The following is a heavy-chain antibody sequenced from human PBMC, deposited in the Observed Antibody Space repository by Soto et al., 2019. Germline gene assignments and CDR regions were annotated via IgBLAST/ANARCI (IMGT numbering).Heavy chain of an antibody. J-gene: IGHJ5*02. Sequence: EVQLVESGGGLVQPGGSLRLSCAASGFTFSSYSMNWVRQAPGKGLAWVSYISSSSSTIYYADSVKGRFTISRDNAKNSLYLQMNSLRAEDTAVYYCARHPERIAQIGRFDPWGQGTLVTVSS. CDR1: GFTFSSYS. CDR3: ARHPERIAQIGRFDP. V-gene: IGHV3-48*01. D-gene: IGHD6-13*01. CDR2: ISSSSSTI.